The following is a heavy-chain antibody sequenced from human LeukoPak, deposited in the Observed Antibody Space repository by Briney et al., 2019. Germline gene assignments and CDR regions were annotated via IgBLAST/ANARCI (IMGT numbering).Heavy chain of an antibody. CDR3: ARHWSSPSKVDY. D-gene: IGHD6-6*01. Sequence: SETLSLTCTVSGVSISSYYWSWIRQPPGKGLEWIGYIYYSGSTNYNPSLKSRVTISVDTSKNQFSLKLSSVTAADTAVYYCARHWSSPSKVDYWGQGTLVTVSS. V-gene: IGHV4-59*08. CDR1: GVSISSYY. CDR2: IYYSGST. J-gene: IGHJ4*02.